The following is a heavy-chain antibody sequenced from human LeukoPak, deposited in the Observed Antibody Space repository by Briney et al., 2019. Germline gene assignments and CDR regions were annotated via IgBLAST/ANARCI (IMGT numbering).Heavy chain of an antibody. CDR3: AREEMATPHDAFDI. CDR2: ISSSGSYT. D-gene: IGHD5-24*01. V-gene: IGHV3-11*05. Sequence: GGSLRLSCAASGFTFSDYYMSWIRQAPGKGLEWVSYISSSGSYTNYADSVKGRFTISRDNAKNSLYLQMNSLRAEDTAVYYCAREEMATPHDAFDIWGQGTMVTVSS. CDR1: GFTFSDYY. J-gene: IGHJ3*02.